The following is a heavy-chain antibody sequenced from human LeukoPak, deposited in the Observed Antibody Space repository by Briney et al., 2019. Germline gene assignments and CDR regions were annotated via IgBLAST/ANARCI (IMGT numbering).Heavy chain of an antibody. CDR1: GYSFTNYW. V-gene: IGHV5-51*01. CDR3: AGLVTINYYGSGSYYNHLDY. CDR2: IYPGDSDT. J-gene: IGHJ4*02. Sequence: GESLKISCQGSGYSFTNYWIGWVRQMPGKGLECMGIIYPGDSDTRYSPSFQGQVTISADKSISTAYLQWSSLKASDTAMYYCAGLVTINYYGSGSYYNHLDYWGQGTLVTVSS. D-gene: IGHD3-10*01.